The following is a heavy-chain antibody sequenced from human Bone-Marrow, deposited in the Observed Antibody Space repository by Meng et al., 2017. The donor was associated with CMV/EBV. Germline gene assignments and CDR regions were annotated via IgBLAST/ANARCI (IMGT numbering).Heavy chain of an antibody. J-gene: IGHJ4*02. CDR1: GGSISSSNW. V-gene: IGHV4-4*02. CDR2: VYHSGYT. Sequence: GSLRLSCAVSGGSISSSNWWSWVRQPPGKGLEWIGEVYHSGYTHYNPSLKSRVSMSVDRSKNQFSLKLYSVTAADTAVYYCAKRGGDDLWSGYYFFDYCGQGVLVTVSS. CDR3: AKRGGDDLWSGYYFFDY. D-gene: IGHD3-3*01.